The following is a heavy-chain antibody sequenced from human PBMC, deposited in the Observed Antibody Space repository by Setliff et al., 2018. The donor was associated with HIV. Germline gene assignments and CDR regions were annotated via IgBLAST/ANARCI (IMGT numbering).Heavy chain of an antibody. J-gene: IGHJ5*02. CDR3: ARLREGGTSLIDL. CDR1: GGSISSYY. CDR2: VSYLGGT. Sequence: SETLSLTCSVSGGSISSYYWSWIRQPPGKGLEWLGYVSYLGGTNYNPSLKSRVSISLDASKSEFSLKVISVTAADTAFYYCARLREGGTSLIDLWGQGTLVTVSS. D-gene: IGHD3-16*01. V-gene: IGHV4-59*01.